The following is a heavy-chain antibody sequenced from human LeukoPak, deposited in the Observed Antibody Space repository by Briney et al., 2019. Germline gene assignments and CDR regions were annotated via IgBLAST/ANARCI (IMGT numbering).Heavy chain of an antibody. CDR3: ASDVAYKFDY. CDR1: GFTFSGYA. J-gene: IGHJ4*02. CDR2: ISPDGSIT. V-gene: IGHV3-74*01. D-gene: IGHD1-1*01. Sequence: PGGSLRLSCAASGFTFSGYAMSWVRQAPGKGLVWLSRISPDGSITNYADSVKGRFTISRDNAKNTLYLQMNSLRDEDTAVYYCASDVAYKFDYWGQGTLVTFSS.